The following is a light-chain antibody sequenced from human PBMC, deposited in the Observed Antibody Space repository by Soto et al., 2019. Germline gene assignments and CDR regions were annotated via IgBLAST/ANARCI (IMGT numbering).Light chain of an antibody. Sequence: QPVLTQPPSASGTPGQRVTISCSGSSSNIGSNTVKWYQQLPGTAPKLLIYNNNQRPSGVPDRFSGSKSGTSASLAISGLQSADEADYYCAAWDDSLNGPVFGGGTKVTVL. CDR3: AAWDDSLNGPV. J-gene: IGLJ2*01. CDR2: NNN. V-gene: IGLV1-44*01. CDR1: SSNIGSNT.